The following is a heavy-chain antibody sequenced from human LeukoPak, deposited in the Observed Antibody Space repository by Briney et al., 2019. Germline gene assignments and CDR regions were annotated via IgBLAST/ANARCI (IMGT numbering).Heavy chain of an antibody. CDR1: GYSFTSYW. CDR3: ARLDSYGASPDYYYYGMDV. J-gene: IGHJ6*02. V-gene: IGHV5-51*01. Sequence: GESLKISCKGSGYSFTSYWIGWVRQMPGKGLEWMGIIYPGDSDTRYSPSFQGQVTISADKSISTAYLQWSSLKASDTAMYYCARLDSYGASPDYYYYGMDVWGQGTTVNVSS. D-gene: IGHD5-18*01. CDR2: IYPGDSDT.